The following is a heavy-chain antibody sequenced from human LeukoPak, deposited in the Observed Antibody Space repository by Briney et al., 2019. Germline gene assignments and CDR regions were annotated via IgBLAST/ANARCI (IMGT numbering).Heavy chain of an antibody. CDR3: ARVYSGYDLPGSLANYYFDY. D-gene: IGHD5-12*01. CDR2: FYSGGST. J-gene: IGHJ4*02. Sequence: PSETLSLTCTVSGGSISSYYWSWIRQPAGKGLEGMGGFYSGGSTDYNPSLKSRVTMSVDTSKNQFSLKLSSVTAADTAVYYCARVYSGYDLPGSLANYYFDYWGQGTLVTVSS. CDR1: GGSISSYY. V-gene: IGHV4-4*07.